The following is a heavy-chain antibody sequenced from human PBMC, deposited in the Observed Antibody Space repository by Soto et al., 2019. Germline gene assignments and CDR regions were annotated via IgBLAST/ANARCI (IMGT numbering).Heavy chain of an antibody. Sequence: PGESLKISCKVSGYSFTSYWISWVRQMPGKGLEWMGTIDPSDSYANYSPSFQGHVTISADRSISTAYLHWSSLKASDTAMYYCASHGEGGIHPSYYWMDVLGQGTTVNVSS. CDR3: ASHGEGGIHPSYYWMDV. CDR2: IDPSDSYA. V-gene: IGHV5-10-1*01. CDR1: GYSFTSYW. D-gene: IGHD2-15*01. J-gene: IGHJ6*02.